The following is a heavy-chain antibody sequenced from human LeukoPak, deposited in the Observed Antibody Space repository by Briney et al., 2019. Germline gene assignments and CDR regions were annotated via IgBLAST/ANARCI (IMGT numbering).Heavy chain of an antibody. D-gene: IGHD1-14*01. Sequence: SETLSLTCSVSGGSISSSNYYWSWIRQPAGKGLEWIGRIYTSESTNYNPSLKSRVTISVDASRNQFSLKLSSVTAADTAVYYCAGTYKYYYYYYMDVWGKGTTVTISS. V-gene: IGHV4-61*02. J-gene: IGHJ6*03. CDR1: GGSISSSNYY. CDR3: AGTYKYYYYYYMDV. CDR2: IYTSEST.